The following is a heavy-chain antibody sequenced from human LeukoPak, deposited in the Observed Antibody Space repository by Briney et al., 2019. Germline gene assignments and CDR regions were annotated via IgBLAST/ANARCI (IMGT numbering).Heavy chain of an antibody. CDR3: ARERVYQLLTYYYYYGMDV. CDR2: ISSNGGST. V-gene: IGHV3-64*01. Sequence: GGSLRLSCAASGFTFSSYAMHWVRQAPGKGLEYVSAISSNGGSTYYANSVKGRFTISRDNSKNTLYLQMGGLRAEDMAVYYCARERVYQLLTYYYYYGMDVWGQGTTVTVSS. CDR1: GFTFSSYA. D-gene: IGHD2-2*01. J-gene: IGHJ6*02.